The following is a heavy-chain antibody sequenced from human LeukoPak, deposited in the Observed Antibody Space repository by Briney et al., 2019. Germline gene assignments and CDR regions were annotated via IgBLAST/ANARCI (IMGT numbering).Heavy chain of an antibody. Sequence: PGESLRLSCAASGFTFSSYWMHWVRQAPGKGLVWVSRINTDGSSTSYADSVKGRFTISRDNAKNTLYLQMNSLRAEDTAVYYCARGYYDSSGYIDCWGQGTLVTVSS. CDR1: GFTFSSYW. CDR2: INTDGSST. J-gene: IGHJ4*02. D-gene: IGHD3-22*01. CDR3: ARGYYDSSGYIDC. V-gene: IGHV3-74*01.